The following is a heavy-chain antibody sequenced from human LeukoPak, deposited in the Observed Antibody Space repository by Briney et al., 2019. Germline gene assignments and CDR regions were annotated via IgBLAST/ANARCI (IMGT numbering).Heavy chain of an antibody. CDR3: ARNLGRWDAFDI. CDR1: GYTFTTHG. J-gene: IGHJ3*02. V-gene: IGHV1-18*01. D-gene: IGHD3-16*01. Sequence: ASVKVSCKASGYTFTTHGISWVRQAPGQGLEWMGWISANNGNTNFAQKLQGRVTMTTDTSTGTAYMELRSLRSDDTAVYYCARNLGRWDAFDIWGQGTMVTVSS. CDR2: ISANNGNT.